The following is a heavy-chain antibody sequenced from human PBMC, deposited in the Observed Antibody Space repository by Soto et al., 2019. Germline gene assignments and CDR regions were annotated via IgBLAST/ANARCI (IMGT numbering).Heavy chain of an antibody. V-gene: IGHV1-18*04. CDR3: ARGGYYDSSGSRNYYYYGMNV. J-gene: IGHJ6*02. CDR2: ISAYDGNT. CDR1: GYTFTSYG. Sequence: QVQLVQSGAEVKKPGASVKVSCKASGYTFTSYGINWVRQAPGQGLEWLGWISAYDGNTKYAQSVQGRVSMTTDTSTKTAYMELRSLRSDDTAMYYCARGGYYDSSGSRNYYYYGMNVWGQGTTVSVSS. D-gene: IGHD3-22*01.